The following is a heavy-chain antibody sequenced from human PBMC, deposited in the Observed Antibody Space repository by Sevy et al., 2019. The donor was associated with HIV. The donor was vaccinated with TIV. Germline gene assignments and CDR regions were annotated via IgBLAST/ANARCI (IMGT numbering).Heavy chain of an antibody. J-gene: IGHJ6*02. V-gene: IGHV3-30*18. CDR1: GISFTTSG. CDR2: ISYHGRDK. CDR3: AKDFTGSNGLDV. Sequence: GGSLRLSCRVSGISFTTSGMHWVRQAPGKGLEWGAVISYHGRDKFYAESVEGRSNISRDNSKNMVYLQIESLRPEDTAVYYCAKDFTGSNGLDVWGQGTMVTVSS. D-gene: IGHD3-9*01.